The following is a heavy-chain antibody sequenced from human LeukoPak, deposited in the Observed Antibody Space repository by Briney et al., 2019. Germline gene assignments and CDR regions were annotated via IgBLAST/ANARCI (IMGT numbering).Heavy chain of an antibody. CDR2: IRYDGSNK. V-gene: IGHV3-30*02. J-gene: IGHJ4*02. CDR3: AKESDTAMVTIGY. D-gene: IGHD5-18*01. CDR1: GFTFSSYG. Sequence: GGSLRLSCAASGFTFSSYGMHWVRQAPGKGLEWVAFIRYDGSNKYYADSVKGRFTISRDNSKNTLYLQMNSLRAEDTAVYYCAKESDTAMVTIGYWGQGTLVTVSS.